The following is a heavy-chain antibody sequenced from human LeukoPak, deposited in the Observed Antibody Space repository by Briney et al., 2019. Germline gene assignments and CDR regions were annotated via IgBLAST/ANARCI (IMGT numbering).Heavy chain of an antibody. D-gene: IGHD2-21*02. Sequence: GASVKVSCKTSGYTFTGYYIHWVRQAAGQGLEWMGWIKRNTGSTNYAQKFQDRVAMTRDTSISTAYMDLNRLRSDDTAVYFCARVGPDCGGDCYSNWGQGTLVTVSS. V-gene: IGHV1-2*02. CDR1: GYTFTGYY. J-gene: IGHJ4*02. CDR3: ARVGPDCGGDCYSN. CDR2: IKRNTGST.